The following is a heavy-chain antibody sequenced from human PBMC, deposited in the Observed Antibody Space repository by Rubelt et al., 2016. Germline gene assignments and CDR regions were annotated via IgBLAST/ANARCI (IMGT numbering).Heavy chain of an antibody. D-gene: IGHD5-18*01. CDR3: AADLVDTAMVTRTDYYYYGMDV. V-gene: IGHV1-58*02. J-gene: IGHJ6*02. CDR2: IVVGSGNT. CDR1: GFTFTSSA. Sequence: QMQLVQSGPEVKKPGTSVKVSCKASGFTFTSSAMQWVRQARGQRLEWIGWIVVGSGNTNYAQKFQERVTITRDMSTSTAYMELSSWRSEDTAVYYCAADLVDTAMVTRTDYYYYGMDVWGQGTTVTVSS.